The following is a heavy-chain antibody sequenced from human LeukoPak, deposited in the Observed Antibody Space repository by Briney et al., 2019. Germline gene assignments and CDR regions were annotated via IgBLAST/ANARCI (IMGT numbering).Heavy chain of an antibody. CDR1: GFSFSDYN. J-gene: IGHJ3*02. V-gene: IGHV3-30*18. D-gene: IGHD3-10*01. CDR2: ISYNGINE. CDR3: AKEGDYYGSGSYRDGFDI. Sequence: GGSLRLSCAASGFSFSDYNMHWVRQAPGKGLEWMAVISYNGINEYYADSVKGRFTISRDSFKNTLYLQMNSLRPEDTAVYYCAKEGDYYGSGSYRDGFDIWGQGTRATVSS.